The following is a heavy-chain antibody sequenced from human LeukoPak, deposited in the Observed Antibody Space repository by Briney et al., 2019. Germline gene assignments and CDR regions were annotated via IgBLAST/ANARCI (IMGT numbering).Heavy chain of an antibody. V-gene: IGHV4-34*01. D-gene: IGHD3-10*01. J-gene: IGHJ6*02. Sequence: SETLSLTCAVYGGSFSGYYWSWIRQPPGKGLEWIGEINHSGSTNYNPSLKSRVTISVDTSKNQFSLKLSSVTAADTAVYYCARLPGMVRVAYYYYGMDVWGQGTTVTASS. CDR3: ARLPGMVRVAYYYYGMDV. CDR1: GGSFSGYY. CDR2: INHSGST.